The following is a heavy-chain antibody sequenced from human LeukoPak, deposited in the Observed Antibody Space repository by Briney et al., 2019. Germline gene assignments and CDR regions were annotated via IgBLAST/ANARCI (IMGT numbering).Heavy chain of an antibody. Sequence: GGSLRLSCAASGFTFDDYTMHWVRQAPGKGLEWVSSISSSSSYIYYADSVKGRFTISRDNAKNSLYLQMNSLRAEDTAVYYCVRNTVTTFDYWGQGTLVTVSS. CDR2: ISSSSSYI. CDR3: VRNTVTTFDY. V-gene: IGHV3-21*01. D-gene: IGHD4-17*01. J-gene: IGHJ4*02. CDR1: GFTFDDYT.